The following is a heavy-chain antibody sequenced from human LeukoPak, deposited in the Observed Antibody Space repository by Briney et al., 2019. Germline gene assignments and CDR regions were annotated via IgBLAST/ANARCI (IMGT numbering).Heavy chain of an antibody. Sequence: SVKVSCKASGGTFSSYAISWVRQAPGQGLEWMGRIIPILGIANYAQKFQGRVTITADKSTSTAYMELSSLRSEDTAVYYCARDSAYCGGDCYSRAFDIWGQGTMVTVSS. V-gene: IGHV1-69*04. J-gene: IGHJ3*02. CDR2: IIPILGIA. CDR3: ARDSAYCGGDCYSRAFDI. D-gene: IGHD2-21*02. CDR1: GGTFSSYA.